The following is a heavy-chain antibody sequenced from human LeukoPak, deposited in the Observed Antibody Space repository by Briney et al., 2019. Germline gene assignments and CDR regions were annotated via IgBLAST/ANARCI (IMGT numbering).Heavy chain of an antibody. CDR1: GYTLTELS. Sequence: ASVKVSCKVSGYTLTELSMHWVRQAPGKGLEWMGGFDPEDGETIYAQKFQGRVTMTEDTSTDTAYMELSSLRSEDTAVYYCATGLWGSSGYYYYYYMDVWGKGTTVTVSS. CDR3: ATGLWGSSGYYYYYYMDV. D-gene: IGHD3-22*01. CDR2: FDPEDGET. J-gene: IGHJ6*03. V-gene: IGHV1-24*01.